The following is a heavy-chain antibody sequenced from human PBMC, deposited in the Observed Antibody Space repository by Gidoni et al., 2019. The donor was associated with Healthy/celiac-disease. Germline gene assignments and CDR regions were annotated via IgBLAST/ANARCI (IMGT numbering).Heavy chain of an antibody. V-gene: IGHV4-59*01. CDR3: ARMIGGDEGWFDP. CDR1: GGSISSYY. J-gene: IGHJ5*02. CDR2: IYYSGST. Sequence: QVQLQESGPGLVKPSETLSLTCTVSGGSISSYYWSWIRQPPGKGLEWIGYIYYSGSTNYNPSLKSRVTISVDTSKNQFSLKLSSVTAADTAVYYCARMIGGDEGWFDPWGQGTLVTVSS. D-gene: IGHD3-22*01.